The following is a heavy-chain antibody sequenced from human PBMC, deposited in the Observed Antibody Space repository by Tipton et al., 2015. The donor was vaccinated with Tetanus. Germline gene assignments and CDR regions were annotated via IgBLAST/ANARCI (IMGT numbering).Heavy chain of an antibody. D-gene: IGHD3-10*01. V-gene: IGHV5-51*01. Sequence: QLVQSGAEVKESGESLKIPCKVSGHNSRSYWVSWVRQMPGKGLEWMGIIYPGDSDATYNPAFQGQVTISADKSISTAYLQWTSLKPSDTGIYFCARLPKHYSASGSTWGQGTQVTVSS. J-gene: IGHJ5*02. CDR1: GHNSRSYW. CDR2: IYPGDSDA. CDR3: ARLPKHYSASGST.